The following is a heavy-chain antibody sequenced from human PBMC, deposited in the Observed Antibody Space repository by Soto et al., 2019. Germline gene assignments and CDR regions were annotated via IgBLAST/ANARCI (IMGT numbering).Heavy chain of an antibody. J-gene: IGHJ4*02. Sequence: GGSLRLSCEASGFTFSSYCMSWVRQSPGKGLEWVANIRQDGSDRYYVGSVRGRFTISRDNAKNSLYLQMNSLRVEDTAVYFCAREYNWSDDYWGQGALVTVSS. CDR3: AREYNWSDDY. D-gene: IGHD1-1*01. CDR1: GFTFSSYC. V-gene: IGHV3-7*01. CDR2: IRQDGSDR.